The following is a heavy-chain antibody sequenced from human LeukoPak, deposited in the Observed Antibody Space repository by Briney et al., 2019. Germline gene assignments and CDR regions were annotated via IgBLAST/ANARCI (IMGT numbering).Heavy chain of an antibody. CDR1: GDSISSSHW. CDR2: IHHSGTT. D-gene: IGHD4-17*01. J-gene: IGHJ4*02. Sequence: SETLSLTCDVSGDSISSSHWWSWVRQPPGKGLEWIGRIHHSGTTNYNPSLKSRVTISVDRSKNQFSLNLTSVTAADTAVYYCASYTTVTAYFDYWGQGTLVTVSS. V-gene: IGHV4-4*02. CDR3: ASYTTVTAYFDY.